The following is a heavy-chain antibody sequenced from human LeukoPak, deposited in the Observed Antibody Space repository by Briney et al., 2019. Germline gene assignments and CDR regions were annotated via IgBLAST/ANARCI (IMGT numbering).Heavy chain of an antibody. CDR1: GFTFSNAW. Sequence: PGGSLRLSCAASGFTFSNAWMSWVRQAPGKGLEWVGRIKTDGGTTDYAAPVKGRFTISRDDSKNTLYLQMNSLKTEDTAVYYCTTVDGVVNTFDYWGQGTLITVSS. CDR2: IKTDGGTT. J-gene: IGHJ4*02. V-gene: IGHV3-15*01. CDR3: TTVDGVVNTFDY. D-gene: IGHD3-3*01.